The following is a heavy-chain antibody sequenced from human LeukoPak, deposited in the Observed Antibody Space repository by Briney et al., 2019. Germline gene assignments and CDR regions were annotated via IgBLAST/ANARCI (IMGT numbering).Heavy chain of an antibody. Sequence: ASVKVSCKASGFTFTGYYIHWVRQAPGQGLERMGYINPHSGGTNSPQKFQGRVTITTDTSISAAYMELSSLISDDTAMYYCVREGNELLSKNFDYWGQGTLVTVSS. D-gene: IGHD2-21*02. CDR3: VREGNELLSKNFDY. V-gene: IGHV1-2*02. CDR2: INPHSGGT. J-gene: IGHJ4*02. CDR1: GFTFTGYY.